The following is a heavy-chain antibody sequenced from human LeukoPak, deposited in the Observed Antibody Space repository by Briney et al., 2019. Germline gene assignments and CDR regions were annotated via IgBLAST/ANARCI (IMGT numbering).Heavy chain of an antibody. Sequence: SETLSLTCTVSGDSIRNYFWSWIRQPPGKRLEWIGYISSRGATMYNPSLESRLTFSVDTSKNQFSLMLRSATTVDTAVYYCARGALLNVFEYWGPGSLVSVSS. V-gene: IGHV4-59*01. CDR3: ARGALLNVFEY. J-gene: IGHJ4*02. CDR1: GDSIRNYF. D-gene: IGHD1-1*01. CDR2: ISSRGAT.